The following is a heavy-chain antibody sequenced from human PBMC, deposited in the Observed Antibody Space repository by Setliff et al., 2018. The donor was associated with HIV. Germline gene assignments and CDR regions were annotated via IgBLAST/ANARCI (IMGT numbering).Heavy chain of an antibody. CDR3: ASGRGIYGSGALEAYDI. CDR1: GYTFNNYG. Sequence: AASVKVSCKASGYTFNNYGVMWVRQAPGQGLEWMGWISGYGNRKYAQKLEGRLTVTTDTSTSTAYMEPRTLRSDDTAVYFCASGRGIYGSGALEAYDIWGQGTMVTVSS. CDR2: ISGYGNR. J-gene: IGHJ3*02. D-gene: IGHD3-10*01. V-gene: IGHV1-18*01.